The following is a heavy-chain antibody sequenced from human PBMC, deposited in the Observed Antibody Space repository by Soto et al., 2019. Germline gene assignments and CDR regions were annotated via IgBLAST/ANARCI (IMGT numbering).Heavy chain of an antibody. D-gene: IGHD3-10*01. CDR1: GFTFSSYA. Sequence: GGSLRLSCAASGFTFSSYAMHWVRQAPGKGLEWVAVISYDGSNKYYADSVKGRFTISRDNSKNTLYLQMNSLRAEDTAVYYCARVLRPYYYGSGSLALAYWGQGTLVTVSS. V-gene: IGHV3-30-3*01. CDR2: ISYDGSNK. CDR3: ARVLRPYYYGSGSLALAY. J-gene: IGHJ4*02.